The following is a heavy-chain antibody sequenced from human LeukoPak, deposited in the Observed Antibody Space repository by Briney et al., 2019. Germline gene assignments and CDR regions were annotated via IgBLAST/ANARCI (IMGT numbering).Heavy chain of an antibody. CDR1: GFTFSSYG. Sequence: GGSLRLSCAASGFTFSSYGMHWVRQAPGKGLEWVAVISYDGSNKYYADSVKGRFTISRDNSKNTLYLQMNSLRAEDTAVYYCAKVDYYDSKTPYGWGQGTLVTVSS. V-gene: IGHV3-30*18. CDR2: ISYDGSNK. J-gene: IGHJ4*02. D-gene: IGHD3-22*01. CDR3: AKVDYYDSKTPYG.